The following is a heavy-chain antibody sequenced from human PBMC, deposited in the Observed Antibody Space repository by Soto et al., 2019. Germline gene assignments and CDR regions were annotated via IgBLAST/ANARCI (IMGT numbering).Heavy chain of an antibody. Sequence: GGSVRLSCAVSGFSFRTYGFHWVRQPPGKGLEWVAVISPKGHSDSVEGRFTISRDNSKDTLYLQMNNLRAEDTAVYYCARDDAFGNENAFDLWGPGTMVTVSS. CDR2: ISPK. D-gene: IGHD1-1*01. CDR3: ARDDAFGNENAFDL. J-gene: IGHJ3*01. V-gene: IGHV3-33*01. CDR1: GFSFRTYG.